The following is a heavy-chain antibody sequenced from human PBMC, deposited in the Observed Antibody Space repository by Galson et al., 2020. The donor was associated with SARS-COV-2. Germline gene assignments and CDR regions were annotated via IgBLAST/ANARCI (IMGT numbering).Heavy chain of an antibody. CDR2: ISGSGGST. CDR3: AKGSQRVGGPGYYFDY. V-gene: IGHV3-23*01. CDR1: GFTFSSYA. D-gene: IGHD1-26*01. J-gene: IGHJ4*02. Sequence: GGSLRLSCAASGFTFSSYAMSWVRQAPGKGLERVSAISGSGGSTYYADSVKGRLTISRDNSKNTLYLQMNSLRAEDTAVYYCAKGSQRVGGPGYYFDYGCQGTLVTVSS.